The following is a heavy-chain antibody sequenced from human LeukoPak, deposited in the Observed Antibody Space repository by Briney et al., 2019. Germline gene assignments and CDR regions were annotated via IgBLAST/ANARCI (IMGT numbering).Heavy chain of an antibody. CDR2: IWYDGSIK. Sequence: PGRSLRLSCAASGFTFSSYGMHWVRQAPGKGLEWVAVIWYDGSIKYYADSVKGRFTISRDNPKNTLYLQMNSLRAEDTAVYYCARDVSNSGWYEGTFDVWGQGTMVTVSS. V-gene: IGHV3-33*01. CDR1: GFTFSSYG. D-gene: IGHD6-19*01. CDR3: ARDVSNSGWYEGTFDV. J-gene: IGHJ3*01.